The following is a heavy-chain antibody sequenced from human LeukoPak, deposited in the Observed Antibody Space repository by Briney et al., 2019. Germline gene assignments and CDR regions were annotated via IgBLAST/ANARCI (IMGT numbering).Heavy chain of an antibody. CDR1: GGSSSSYD. CDR3: AKRQGPNSGSYDYFDP. D-gene: IGHD1-26*01. V-gene: IGHV4-4*09. J-gene: IGHJ5*02. CDR2: IHSSGYT. Sequence: SETLSPTCTVAGGSSSSYDWCWILDPPGQGLEWIAYIHSSGYTNYNPSLKSRVTISVATSKNQFPLKVTSVTAADTAVYYCAKRQGPNSGSYDYFDPWGQGTLVTVSS.